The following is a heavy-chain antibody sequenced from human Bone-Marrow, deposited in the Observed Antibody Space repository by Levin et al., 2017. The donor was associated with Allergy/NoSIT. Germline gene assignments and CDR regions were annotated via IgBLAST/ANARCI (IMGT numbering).Heavy chain of an antibody. V-gene: IGHV4-39*01. CDR2: IFYGGNT. CDR1: GGSLSSSSYY. D-gene: IGHD6-25*01. Sequence: GSLRLSCTLSGGSLSSSSYYWGWIRQPPGKELEWIASIFYGGNTYYNPSLRGRVTIASDTSKNQFSLPLNSVTAADTAVYYCTRPQAGRYMDVWGNGTTVTVSS. J-gene: IGHJ6*03. CDR3: TRPQAGRYMDV.